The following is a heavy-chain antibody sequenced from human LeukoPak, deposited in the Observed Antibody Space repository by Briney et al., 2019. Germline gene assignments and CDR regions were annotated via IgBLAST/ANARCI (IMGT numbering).Heavy chain of an antibody. CDR1: GGSISSYY. CDR2: IYTSGST. V-gene: IGHV4-4*07. Sequence: SETLSLTCTVSGGSISSYYWSWIRQPAGKGLEWIGRIYTSGSTNYNPSLQSRLTMSVDTSKNQFSLKLRSVTAADTAVYYCARDLDSSGWYFDFWGQGILVTVSS. CDR3: ARDLDSSGWYFDF. D-gene: IGHD6-19*01. J-gene: IGHJ4*02.